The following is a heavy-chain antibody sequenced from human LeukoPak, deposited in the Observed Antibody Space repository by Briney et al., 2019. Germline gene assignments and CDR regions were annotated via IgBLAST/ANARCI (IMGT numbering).Heavy chain of an antibody. CDR3: AKEVLRFLQWSPQYFQH. D-gene: IGHD3-3*01. V-gene: IGHV3-30*18. CDR2: ISYDGSSG. Sequence: GGSLRLSCAASGFTFGTFGMHWVRQAPGKGLEWVAFISYDGSSGYDADSVKGRFTISRDNSENTVYLQMNSLRAEDTAVYYCAKEVLRFLQWSPQYFQHWGQGTLVTVSS. CDR1: GFTFGTFG. J-gene: IGHJ1*01.